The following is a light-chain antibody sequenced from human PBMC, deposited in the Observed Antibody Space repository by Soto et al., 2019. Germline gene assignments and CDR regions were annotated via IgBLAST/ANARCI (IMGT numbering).Light chain of an antibody. CDR1: QSVSSSY. J-gene: IGKJ1*01. V-gene: IGKV3-20*01. CDR2: GAS. Sequence: EIVLTQSPGTLSLCPGERATLSCRASQSVSSSYLAWYQQKPGQAPRLLIYGASSRATGIPDRFSGSGSGTDFTLTISRLEPEDFAVYYCQQYGSSLRGTFGQGTKVDIK. CDR3: QQYGSSLRGT.